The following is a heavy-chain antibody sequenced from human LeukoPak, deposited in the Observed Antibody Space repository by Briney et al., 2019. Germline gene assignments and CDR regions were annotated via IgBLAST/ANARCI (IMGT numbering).Heavy chain of an antibody. CDR3: ARYDFWSGFNLDY. J-gene: IGHJ4*02. CDR2: IYYSGST. D-gene: IGHD3-3*01. Sequence: SSETLSLTCIVSGGSISSYYWSWIRQPPGKGLEWIGYIYYSGSTNYNPSLKSRVTISVDTSKNQFSLKLSSVIAADTAVYYCARYDFWSGFNLDYWGQGTLVTVPS. CDR1: GGSISSYY. V-gene: IGHV4-59*01.